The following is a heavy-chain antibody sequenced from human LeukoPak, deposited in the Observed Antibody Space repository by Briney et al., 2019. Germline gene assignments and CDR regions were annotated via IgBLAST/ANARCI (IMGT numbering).Heavy chain of an antibody. V-gene: IGHV4-34*01. D-gene: IGHD2-2*01. CDR3: ARRIVVVPAASGRGFDP. J-gene: IGHJ5*02. CDR1: GGSISSYY. CDR2: INHSGST. Sequence: SETLSLTCTVSGGSISSYYWSWIRQPPGKGLEWIGEINHSGSTNYNPSLKSRVTISVDTSKNQFSLKLSSVTAADTAVYYCARRIVVVPAASGRGFDPWGQGTLVTVSS.